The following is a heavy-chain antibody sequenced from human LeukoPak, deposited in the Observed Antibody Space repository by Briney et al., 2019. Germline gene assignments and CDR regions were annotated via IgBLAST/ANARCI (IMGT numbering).Heavy chain of an antibody. CDR2: ISYDGSNK. CDR1: GFTFSSYA. D-gene: IGHD3-10*01. V-gene: IGHV3-30-3*01. CDR3: ARDWRGITLDY. Sequence: PGGSLRLSCAASGFTFSSYAMHWVRQAPGKGLEWVAVISYDGSNKYYADSVKGRFTISRDNSKNTLYLQMNSLRAEDTAVYYCARDWRGITLDYWGQGTLVTVSS. J-gene: IGHJ4*02.